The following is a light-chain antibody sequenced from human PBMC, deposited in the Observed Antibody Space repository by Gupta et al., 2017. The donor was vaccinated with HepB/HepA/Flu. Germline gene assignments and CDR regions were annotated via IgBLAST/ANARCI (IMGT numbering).Light chain of an antibody. Sequence: QTVFTQPPSVSAALGQKVTISCSGSSSNIGNNYVSWYQQLPGSAPKLLIYEDNKRPSGIPDRFSGSKSGTSATLGITVLQTGDEADYYCGTWDSSLSAAVFGGGTERTVL. J-gene: IGLJ2*01. CDR3: GTWDSSLSAAV. V-gene: IGLV1-51*02. CDR1: SSNIGNNY. CDR2: EDN.